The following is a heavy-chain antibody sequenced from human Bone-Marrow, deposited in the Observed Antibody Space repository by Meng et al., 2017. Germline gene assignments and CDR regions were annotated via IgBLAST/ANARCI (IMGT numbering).Heavy chain of an antibody. CDR3: ARDRGGNGDISY. CDR2: IYYSGTT. D-gene: IGHD4-17*01. Sequence: QVQLPKSGPGLVKPSQTLSITCTVSNDSIRSGDYYWSWIRQPPGKGLEWIGFIYYSGTTYYNPYLKSRVTISVDTTKNQFSLNLSSVTAADTAVYYCARDRGGNGDISYWGQGTLVTVSS. J-gene: IGHJ4*02. V-gene: IGHV4-30-4*01. CDR1: NDSIRSGDYY.